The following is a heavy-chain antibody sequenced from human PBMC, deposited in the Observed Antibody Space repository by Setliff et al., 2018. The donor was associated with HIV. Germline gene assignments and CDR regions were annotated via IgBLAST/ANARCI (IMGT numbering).Heavy chain of an antibody. D-gene: IGHD5-18*01. CDR1: GFTFSTFA. V-gene: IGHV3-30*15. Sequence: GGSLRLSCAASGFTFSTFAMHWVRQAPGKGLEWVSVILYDGSRTYYVDSVKGRFTISRDNSKSTVYLQMGSLRAEDMAVYYCARDTNSYGPSDNWGQGTLVTAPQ. CDR3: ARDTNSYGPSDN. CDR2: ILYDGSRT. J-gene: IGHJ4*02.